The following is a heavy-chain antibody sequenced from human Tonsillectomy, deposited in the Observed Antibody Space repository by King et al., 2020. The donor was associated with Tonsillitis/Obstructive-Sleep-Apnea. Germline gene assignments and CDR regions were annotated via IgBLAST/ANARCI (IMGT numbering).Heavy chain of an antibody. CDR1: GGSISSYY. Sequence: PLQESGPGLVKPSETLSLTCTVSGGSISSYYWSWIRPPPGKGLEWIGYIYYSGSTNYNPSLKSRVTISVDTSKNQFSLKLSSVTAADTAVYYCARGGGSYFGFDYWGQGTLVTVSS. CDR2: IYYSGST. D-gene: IGHD1-26*01. CDR3: ARGGGSYFGFDY. J-gene: IGHJ4*02. V-gene: IGHV4-59*01.